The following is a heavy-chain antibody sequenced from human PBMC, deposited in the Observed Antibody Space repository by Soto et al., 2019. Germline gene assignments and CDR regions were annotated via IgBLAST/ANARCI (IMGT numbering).Heavy chain of an antibody. D-gene: IGHD5-18*01. Sequence: PSETLSLTCTVSGGSISSYYWSWIRQPPGKGLEWIGSIYHTGITNYNPSLKSRVSISIDTSKNQFSLRLSSVTAADTAVYYCARDNGYSYGYFDYWGQGTLVTVS. CDR3: ARDNGYSYGYFDY. J-gene: IGHJ4*02. CDR1: GGSISSYY. CDR2: IYHTGIT. V-gene: IGHV4-59*01.